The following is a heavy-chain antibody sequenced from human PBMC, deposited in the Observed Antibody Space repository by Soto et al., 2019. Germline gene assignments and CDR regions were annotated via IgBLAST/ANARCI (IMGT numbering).Heavy chain of an antibody. J-gene: IGHJ4*02. D-gene: IGHD6-6*01. CDR3: ARVRAARGEDKANDD. V-gene: IGHV4-34*01. Sequence: PSETLSLTCAVYGGSFSGYYWSWIRQPPGKGLEWIGEINHSGSTNYNPSLKSRVTISVDTSKNQFSLKLSSVTAADTAVYYCARVRAARGEDKANDDWGQGTLVTVSS. CDR1: GGSFSGYY. CDR2: INHSGST.